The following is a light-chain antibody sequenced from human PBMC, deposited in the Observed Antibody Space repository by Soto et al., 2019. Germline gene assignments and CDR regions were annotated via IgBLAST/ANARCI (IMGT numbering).Light chain of an antibody. CDR1: QSVLYSSNNKNC. J-gene: IGKJ1*01. CDR2: WAS. CDR3: QQYYTSPWT. Sequence: DLVMTPSPDSLAVSLGERATINCKSSQSVLYSSNNKNCLAWYQQKPGQPPKLLIYWASTRESGVPDRFSGSGSGTDFTLTISSLQAEDVAVYYCQQYYTSPWTFGQGTKVDIK. V-gene: IGKV4-1*01.